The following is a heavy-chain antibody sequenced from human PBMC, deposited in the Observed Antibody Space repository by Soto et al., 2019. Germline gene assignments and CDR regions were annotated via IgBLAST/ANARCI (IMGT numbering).Heavy chain of an antibody. CDR1: GDSVSSNSAA. D-gene: IGHD2-2*01. V-gene: IGHV6-1*01. Sequence: SQTLSLTCAISGDSVSSNSAAWSWIRQSPSRGLEWLGRTYCRSKWYTDYTVSVKSRIAIHPDTSKNQFSLHLNSVTPEDTAVYYCGRDPQYCSTTTCPNDAFDIWGQGTMVTV. CDR2: TYCRSKWYT. J-gene: IGHJ3*02. CDR3: GRDPQYCSTTTCPNDAFDI.